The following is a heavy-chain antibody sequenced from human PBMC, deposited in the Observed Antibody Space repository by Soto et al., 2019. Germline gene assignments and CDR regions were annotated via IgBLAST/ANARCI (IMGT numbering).Heavy chain of an antibody. Sequence: QVQLQESGPGLVKPSQTLSLTCTVSGGSISSGGYYWSWIRQHPGKGLEWIGYIYYSGSTYYNPSLKSRVTISVDTSKNQFALKLSSVTAADTAVYYCARGGNYDFWSGSLDPWGQGTLVTVSS. CDR3: ARGGNYDFWSGSLDP. CDR2: IYYSGST. CDR1: GGSISSGGYY. J-gene: IGHJ5*02. D-gene: IGHD3-3*01. V-gene: IGHV4-31*03.